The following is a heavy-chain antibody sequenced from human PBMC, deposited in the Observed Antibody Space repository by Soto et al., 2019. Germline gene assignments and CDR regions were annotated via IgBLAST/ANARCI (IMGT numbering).Heavy chain of an antibody. V-gene: IGHV3-48*02. Sequence: GGSLRLSCAASGFTFSNYPLNWVRQAPGKGLEWISNIRDFGDVFYAESVKGRFTVSRDNANNLLYLQMNSLRDEDTAVYYCARDSQFAFDFWGQGTVVTVSS. CDR1: GFTFSNYP. CDR2: IRDFGDV. CDR3: ARDSQFAFDF. J-gene: IGHJ3*01.